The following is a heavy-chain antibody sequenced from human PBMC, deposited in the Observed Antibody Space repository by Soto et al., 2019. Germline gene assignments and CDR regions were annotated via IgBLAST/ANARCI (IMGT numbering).Heavy chain of an antibody. J-gene: IGHJ6*02. CDR1: S. V-gene: IGHV3-21*01. CDR2: ISSSSSYI. CDR3: ARDGAVAGSKDSYYYYGMDV. Sequence: SRNSNSKAPGKGLEWVSSISSSSSYIYYADSVKGRFTISRDNAKNSLYLQMNSLRAEDTAVYYCARDGAVAGSKDSYYYYGMDVWGQGTTVTVSS. D-gene: IGHD6-19*01.